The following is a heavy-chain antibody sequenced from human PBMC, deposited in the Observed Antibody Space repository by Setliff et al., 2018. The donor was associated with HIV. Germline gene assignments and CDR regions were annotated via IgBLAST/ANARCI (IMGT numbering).Heavy chain of an antibody. CDR3: TREYNFGCFHY. J-gene: IGHJ4*02. CDR2: IYTSGST. Sequence: SETLSLTCTVSGGSISSYYWTWIRQPAGKGLEWIGRIYTSGSTIYNPSLKSRVTISLDTSKNQFSLKLSSVTAADTAVYYCTREYNFGCFHYWGQGTLVTVSS. CDR1: GGSISSYY. V-gene: IGHV4-4*07. D-gene: IGHD3-3*01.